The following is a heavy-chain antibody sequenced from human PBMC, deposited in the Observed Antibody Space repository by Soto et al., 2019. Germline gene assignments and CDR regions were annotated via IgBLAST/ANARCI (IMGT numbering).Heavy chain of an antibody. Sequence: GGSLRLSCAASGFTFSSYAMSWVRQAPGKGLEWVSAISGSGGSTYYADSVKGRFTISRDNSKNTLYLQMNSLRAEDTAVYYCAKQLSPGDYGDSSWFDPWGQGTLVTVSS. D-gene: IGHD4-17*01. J-gene: IGHJ5*02. CDR3: AKQLSPGDYGDSSWFDP. CDR1: GFTFSSYA. V-gene: IGHV3-23*01. CDR2: ISGSGGST.